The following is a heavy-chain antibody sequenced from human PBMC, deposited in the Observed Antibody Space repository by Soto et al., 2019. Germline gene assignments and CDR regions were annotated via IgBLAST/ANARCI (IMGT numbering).Heavy chain of an antibody. D-gene: IGHD3-22*01. V-gene: IGHV4-34*01. J-gene: IGHJ4*02. CDR2: INHSGST. CDR3: VLLSTYYYDSSGYFLVGNDY. CDR1: GGSFSGYY. Sequence: SETLSLTCAVYGGSFSGYYWSWIRQPPGKGLEWIGEINHSGSTNYNPSLKSRVTISVDTSKNQFSLKLSSVTAADTAVYYCVLLSTYYYDSSGYFLVGNDYWGQGTLGTVSS.